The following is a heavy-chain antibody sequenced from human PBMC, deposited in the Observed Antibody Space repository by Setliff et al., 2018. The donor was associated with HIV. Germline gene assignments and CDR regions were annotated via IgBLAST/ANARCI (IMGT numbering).Heavy chain of an antibody. CDR2: INHSGST. Sequence: LSLPFSFSGGSFSGYYWSWIRQPPGKGLEWIGEINHSGSTDYNPSLKSRVTISVDTSKNQFSLTLSSVTAADTAVYYCARGTAYYNFWSGYSQDYYYYMDVWGKGTTVTVSS. CDR3: ARGTAYYNFWSGYSQDYYYYMDV. V-gene: IGHV4-34*01. D-gene: IGHD3-3*01. J-gene: IGHJ6*03. CDR1: GGSFSGYY.